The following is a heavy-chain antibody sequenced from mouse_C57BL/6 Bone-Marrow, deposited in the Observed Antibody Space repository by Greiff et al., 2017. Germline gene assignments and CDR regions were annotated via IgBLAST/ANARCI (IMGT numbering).Heavy chain of an antibody. Sequence: VHVKQSGPVLVKPGASVKMSCKASGYTFTDYYMNWVKQSHGKSLEWIGVINPYNGGTSYNQKFKGKATLTVDKSSSTAYMELNSLTSEDSAVYYCARRAYYYYAMDDWGQGTSVTVSS. J-gene: IGHJ4*01. CDR2: INPYNGGT. V-gene: IGHV1-19*01. CDR1: GYTFTDYY. CDR3: ARRAYYYYAMDD.